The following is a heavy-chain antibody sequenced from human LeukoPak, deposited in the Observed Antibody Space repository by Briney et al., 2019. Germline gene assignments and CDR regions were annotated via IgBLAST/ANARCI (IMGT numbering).Heavy chain of an antibody. Sequence: ASVKVSCKASGYTFTGYYMHWVRQAPGQGLEWMGRIIPILGIANYAQKFQGRVTITADKSTSTAYMELSSLRSEDTAVYYCARGPSSSWYYFDYWGQGTLVTVSS. V-gene: IGHV1-69*04. CDR2: IIPILGIA. CDR1: GYTFTGYY. D-gene: IGHD6-13*01. J-gene: IGHJ4*02. CDR3: ARGPSSSWYYFDY.